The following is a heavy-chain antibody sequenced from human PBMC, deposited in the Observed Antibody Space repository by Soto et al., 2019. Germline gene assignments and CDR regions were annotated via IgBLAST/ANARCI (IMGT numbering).Heavy chain of an antibody. J-gene: IGHJ4*02. CDR3: ARDGYCSGGSCYLFDY. V-gene: IGHV1-18*01. D-gene: IGHD2-15*01. Sequence: ASVKVSCKASGYTFTSYGISWVRQAPGQGLEWMGWISAYNGNTNYAQKLQGRVTMTTDTSTSTAYMGLRSLRSDDTAVYYCARDGYCSGGSCYLFDYWGQGTLVTVSS. CDR1: GYTFTSYG. CDR2: ISAYNGNT.